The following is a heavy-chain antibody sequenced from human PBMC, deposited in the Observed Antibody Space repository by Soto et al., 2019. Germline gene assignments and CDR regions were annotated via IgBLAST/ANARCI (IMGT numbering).Heavy chain of an antibody. J-gene: IGHJ6*02. CDR3: AKVVGRKATYDILTGPYYYYGMDV. V-gene: IGHV3-30*18. Sequence: GGSLRLSCAASGFTFSSYGMHWVRQAPGKGLEWVAVISYDGSNKYYADSVKGRFTISRDNSKNTLYLQMNSLRAEDTAVYYCAKVVGRKATYDILTGPYYYYGMDVWGQGTTVTVSS. CDR1: GFTFSSYG. D-gene: IGHD3-9*01. CDR2: ISYDGSNK.